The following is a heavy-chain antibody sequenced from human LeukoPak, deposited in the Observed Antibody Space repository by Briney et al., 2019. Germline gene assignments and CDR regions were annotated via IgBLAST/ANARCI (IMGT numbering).Heavy chain of an antibody. Sequence: SETLSLTCTVSGVSISSYSWSWIRQPAGKGLDWIGRIYTSGSTNYNPSLKSRVTISVDTSKNQFSLKLSSVTAADTAVYYWARTAYDILTGVYYFDYWGQGTLVTVSS. V-gene: IGHV4-4*07. CDR2: IYTSGST. D-gene: IGHD3-9*01. CDR1: GVSISSYS. J-gene: IGHJ4*02. CDR3: ARTAYDILTGVYYFDY.